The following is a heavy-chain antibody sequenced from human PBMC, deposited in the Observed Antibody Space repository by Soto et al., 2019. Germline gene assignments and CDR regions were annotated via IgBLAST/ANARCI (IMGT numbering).Heavy chain of an antibody. CDR2: IVVGSGNI. Sequence: ASVKVSCKASGFTFTTSAMQWVRQARGQRLEWIGWIVVGSGNINYAQQFHERVTITRDISTSTVYMELSSLRSEDTAVYYCARGLGLYYFDYWGQGTLVTVSS. D-gene: IGHD1-26*01. V-gene: IGHV1-58*02. J-gene: IGHJ4*02. CDR3: ARGLGLYYFDY. CDR1: GFTFTTSA.